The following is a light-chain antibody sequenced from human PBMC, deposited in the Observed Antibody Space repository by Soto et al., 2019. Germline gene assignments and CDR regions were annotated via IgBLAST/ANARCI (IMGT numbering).Light chain of an antibody. CDR2: GAS. CDR1: LSVSNNY. CDR3: QQSSNWPSSIT. Sequence: IVYTQHPRTQSPTPAERANLSCKSSLSVSNNYLAWYQLKPGHAPRLLIYGASNRATGIPDRFSGSGSGTDFTLTISSLEPEDFAVYYCQQSSNWPSSITFGQGTRLEI. J-gene: IGKJ5*01. V-gene: IGKV3D-20*02.